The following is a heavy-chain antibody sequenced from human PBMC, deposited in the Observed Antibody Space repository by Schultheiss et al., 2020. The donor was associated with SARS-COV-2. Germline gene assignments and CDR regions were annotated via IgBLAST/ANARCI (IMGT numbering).Heavy chain of an antibody. V-gene: IGHV1-18*01. D-gene: IGHD3-3*01. J-gene: IGHJ6*02. Sequence: ASVKVSCKVSGHTRTESSMHWVRQAPGQGLEWMGWISAYNGNTNYAQKLQGRVTMTTDTSTSTAYMELRSLRSDDTAVYYCARDITIFGVVMGGMDVWGQGTTVTVSS. CDR3: ARDITIFGVVMGGMDV. CDR2: ISAYNGNT. CDR1: GHTRTESS.